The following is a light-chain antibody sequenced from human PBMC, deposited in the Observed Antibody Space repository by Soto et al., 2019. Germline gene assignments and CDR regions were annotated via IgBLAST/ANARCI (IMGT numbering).Light chain of an antibody. J-gene: IGLJ3*02. CDR1: SSNIGGQT. V-gene: IGLV1-44*01. CDR3: AAWDESLNGQV. Sequence: QSVLTQPPSVSGTPGQSVTISCSGRSSNIGGQTVSWYQQLPGTAPNLLIYSGHQRPSGVPDRFSASKSGSSASLAISGLQSEDEGDYYYAAWDESLNGQVFGGGTKVTVL. CDR2: SGH.